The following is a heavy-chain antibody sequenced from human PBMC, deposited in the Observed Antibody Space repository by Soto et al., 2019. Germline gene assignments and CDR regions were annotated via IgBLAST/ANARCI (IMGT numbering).Heavy chain of an antibody. CDR1: GGSISSSNC. V-gene: IGHV4-4*02. J-gene: IGHJ4*02. CDR3: ARAGSGSSWLWGKYFDY. D-gene: IGHD6-13*01. CDR2: ICHSGGT. Sequence: QVQLQESGPGLVKPSGTLSLTCAVSGGSISSSNCWSCVRQPPGKGLERIGEICHSGGTNYNPSLKSRVTISVDKSKNQFSLKLSSVTAADTAVYYCARAGSGSSWLWGKYFDYWGQGTLVTVSS.